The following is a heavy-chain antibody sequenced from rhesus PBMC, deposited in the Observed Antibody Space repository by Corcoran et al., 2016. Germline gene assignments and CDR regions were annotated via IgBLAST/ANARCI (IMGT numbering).Heavy chain of an antibody. CDR1: GGSISGYY. CDR2: IDGNSAST. CDR3: ARRRRGYSSWSY. V-gene: IGHV4-73*01. Sequence: QVKLQQWGEGLVKPSETLSLSCAVYGGSISGYYWSWIRQPPGKGLEWIGNIDGNSASTNYNPSLKKRVTISKDTSKNQFSLKRSSVTAADTAVYYCARRRRGYSSWSYWGQGVLVTVSS. J-gene: IGHJ4*01. D-gene: IGHD6-13*01.